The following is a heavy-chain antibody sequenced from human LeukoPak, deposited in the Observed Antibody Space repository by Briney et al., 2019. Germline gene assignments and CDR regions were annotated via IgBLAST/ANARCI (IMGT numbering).Heavy chain of an antibody. Sequence: PGGSLRLSCAASGFTFDDYAMHWVRHAPGRGLEWVSLISWNGGSTYYADSVKGRFTISRDNSKNSLNLQMNSLRDEDTALYYCARASFDIWGQGTMVTVSS. CDR1: GFTFDDYA. J-gene: IGHJ3*02. CDR2: ISWNGGST. CDR3: ARASFDI. V-gene: IGHV3-43D*03.